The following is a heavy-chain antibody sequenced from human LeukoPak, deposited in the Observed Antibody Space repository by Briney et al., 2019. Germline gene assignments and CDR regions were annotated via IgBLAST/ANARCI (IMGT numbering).Heavy chain of an antibody. D-gene: IGHD3-10*01. CDR1: GGSFSGYY. V-gene: IGHV4-34*01. CDR3: ARLYYGSGSRDY. Sequence: SETLSLTCAVYGGSFSGYYWSWIRQPPGKGLEWIGEINHSGSTNYNPSLKSRVTISVDTSKNQFSLKLSSVTAADTAVYYCARLYYGSGSRDYWGQGTLVTVSS. J-gene: IGHJ4*02. CDR2: INHSGST.